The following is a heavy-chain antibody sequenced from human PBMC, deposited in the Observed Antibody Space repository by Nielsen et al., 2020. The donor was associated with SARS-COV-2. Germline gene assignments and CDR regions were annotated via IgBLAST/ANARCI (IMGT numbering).Heavy chain of an antibody. D-gene: IGHD6-13*01. V-gene: IGHV1-69*04. J-gene: IGHJ4*02. CDR3: ASYMGLSSWYEIDY. CDR1: GGTFSSYA. Sequence: SVKVSCKASGGTFSSYAISWVRPAPGQGLEWMGRIIPILGIANYAQKFQGRVTITADKSTSTAYMELSSLRSEDTAVYYCASYMGLSSWYEIDYWGQGTLVTVSS. CDR2: IIPILGIA.